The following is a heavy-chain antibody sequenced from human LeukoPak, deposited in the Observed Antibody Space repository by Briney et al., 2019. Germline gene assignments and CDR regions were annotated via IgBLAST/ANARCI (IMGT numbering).Heavy chain of an antibody. CDR2: INHSGST. V-gene: IGHV4-34*01. Sequence: SGTLSLTCAVYGGSFSGYYWSWIRQPPGKGLEWIGEINHSGSTNYNPSLKSRVTISVDTSKNQFSLKLSSVTAADTAVYYCARGGIKQLRPWGQGTLVTVSS. J-gene: IGHJ5*02. D-gene: IGHD6-13*01. CDR1: GGSFSGYY. CDR3: ARGGIKQLRP.